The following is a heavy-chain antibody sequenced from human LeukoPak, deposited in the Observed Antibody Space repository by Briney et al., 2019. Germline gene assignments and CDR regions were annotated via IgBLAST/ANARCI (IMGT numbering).Heavy chain of an antibody. CDR3: ARENYDSSGRVDY. D-gene: IGHD3-22*01. CDR1: GGSFSGYY. V-gene: IGHV4-34*01. J-gene: IGHJ4*02. Sequence: SETLSLTCAVYGGSFSGYYWGWIRQPPGKGLEWIGEINHSGSTNYNPSLKSRVTISVDTSKNQFSLKLSSVTAADTAVYYCARENYDSSGRVDYWGQGTLVTVSS. CDR2: INHSGST.